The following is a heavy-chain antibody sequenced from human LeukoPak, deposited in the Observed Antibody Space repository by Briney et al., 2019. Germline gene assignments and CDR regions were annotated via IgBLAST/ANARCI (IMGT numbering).Heavy chain of an antibody. CDR2: MNPKSGNT. V-gene: IGHV1-8*01. CDR1: GYTFTSYD. Sequence: ASVKVSCKASGYTFTSYDINWVRQATGQGLEWMGWMNPKSGNTGYAQKFQGRVTMTRNTSISTAYMELSSLRSEDTAVYYCARGRHNWNLDAFDIWGQGTMVTVSS. J-gene: IGHJ3*02. CDR3: ARGRHNWNLDAFDI. D-gene: IGHD1-1*01.